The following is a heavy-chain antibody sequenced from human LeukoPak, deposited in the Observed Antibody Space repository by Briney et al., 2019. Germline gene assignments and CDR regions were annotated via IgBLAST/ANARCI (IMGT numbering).Heavy chain of an antibody. CDR2: ISAYDANT. CDR3: ARDLRGTVAYFDY. CDR1: GYTFTSYY. Sequence: ASVKVSRKASGYTFTSYYMHWVRQAPGQGLEWMGWISAYDANTNYAPKLQGRVTVTTDTSTSTAYMELRSLRSDDTAVYYCARDLRGTVAYFDYWGQGTLVTVSS. D-gene: IGHD4-23*01. V-gene: IGHV1-18*04. J-gene: IGHJ4*02.